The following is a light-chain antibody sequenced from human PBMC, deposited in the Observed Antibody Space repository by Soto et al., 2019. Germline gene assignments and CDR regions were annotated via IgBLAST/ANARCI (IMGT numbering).Light chain of an antibody. Sequence: QSALTQPASVSGSPGQSITISCTGASSDVGGYNYVSWYQQHPGKAPKLMIYDVSIRPSGVSNRFSGSKSGNTASLTISGLQAEDEADYYCGSYTSGSTVAFGGGTKLTVL. V-gene: IGLV2-14*03. J-gene: IGLJ2*01. CDR1: SSDVGGYNY. CDR2: DVS. CDR3: GSYTSGSTVA.